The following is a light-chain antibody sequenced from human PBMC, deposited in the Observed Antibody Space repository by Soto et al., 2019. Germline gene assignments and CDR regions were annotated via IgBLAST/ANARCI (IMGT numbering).Light chain of an antibody. V-gene: IGKV3-15*01. CDR3: QQYNNWPRGT. J-gene: IGKJ4*01. CDR2: GAS. Sequence: EIVMTQSPATLSVSPGERATLSCRASQSVSNNLAWYQQKPGQAPRLLIYGASTRATGIPARFSGSGSGTEFTLTISSLQSEDFEVYYCQQYNNWPRGTFGGGTKVEIK. CDR1: QSVSNN.